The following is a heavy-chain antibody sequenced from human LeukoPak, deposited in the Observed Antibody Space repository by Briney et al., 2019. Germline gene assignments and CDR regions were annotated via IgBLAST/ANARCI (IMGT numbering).Heavy chain of an antibody. CDR2: IYSGGST. Sequence: GGSLGLSCAASGFTVSSNYMSWVRQAPGKGLEWVSVIYSGGSTYYADSVKGRFTISRDNSKNTLYLQMNSLRAEDTAVYYCARHFGVVTKGVYYYYYGMDVWGQGTTVTVSS. CDR3: ARHFGVVTKGVYYYYYGMDV. J-gene: IGHJ6*02. V-gene: IGHV3-66*04. CDR1: GFTVSSNY. D-gene: IGHD3-3*01.